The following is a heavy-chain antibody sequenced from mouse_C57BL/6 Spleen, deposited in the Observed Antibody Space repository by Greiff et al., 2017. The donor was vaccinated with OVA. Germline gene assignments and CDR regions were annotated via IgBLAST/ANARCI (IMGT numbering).Heavy chain of an antibody. V-gene: IGHV1-15*01. CDR3: TRSPSYSNYPLGFDY. D-gene: IGHD2-5*01. J-gene: IGHJ2*01. CDR2: IDPETGGT. CDR1: GYTFTDYE. Sequence: QVQLQQSGAELVRPGASVTLSCKASGYTFTDYEMHWVKQTPVHGLEWIGAIDPETGGTAYNQKFKGKAILTADKSSSTAYMELRSLTSEDSAVYYCTRSPSYSNYPLGFDYWGQGTTLTVSS.